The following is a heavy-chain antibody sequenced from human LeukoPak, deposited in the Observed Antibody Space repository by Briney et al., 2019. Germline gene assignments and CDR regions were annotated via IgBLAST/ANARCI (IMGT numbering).Heavy chain of an antibody. J-gene: IGHJ5*02. CDR3: AKHYQLLYGWFDP. CDR2: ISGSGGST. CDR1: GFTFNSYA. D-gene: IGHD2-2*02. Sequence: GGSLRLSCAASGFTFNSYATSWVRQAPGKGLEWVSAISGSGGSTYYADSVKGRFTISRDNSKNTLYLQMNSLRAEDTAVYYCAKHYQLLYGWFDPWGQGTLVTVSS. V-gene: IGHV3-23*01.